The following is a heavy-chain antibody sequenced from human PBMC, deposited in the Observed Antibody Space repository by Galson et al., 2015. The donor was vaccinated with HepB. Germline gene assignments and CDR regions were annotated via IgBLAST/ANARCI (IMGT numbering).Heavy chain of an antibody. CDR3: ARDSIAAAGYYYYYGMDV. V-gene: IGHV3-21*01. CDR2: ISSSSSYI. D-gene: IGHD6-13*01. Sequence: SLRLSCAASGFTFSSYSMNWVRQAPGKGLEWVSSISSSSSYIYYADSVKGRFTISRDNAKNSLYLQMNSLRAEDTAVYYCARDSIAAAGYYYYYGMDVWGQGTTVTVSS. CDR1: GFTFSSYS. J-gene: IGHJ6*02.